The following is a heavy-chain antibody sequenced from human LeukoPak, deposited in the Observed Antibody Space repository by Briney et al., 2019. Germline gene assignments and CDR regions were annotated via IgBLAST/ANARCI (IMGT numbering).Heavy chain of an antibody. Sequence: SQTLSLTCAISGDSVSSNSAAWNWIRQSPSRGLELLGRTYYRSKWYNDYAVSVKSRITINPDTSKNQFSLQLNSVTPEDTAVYYCARDREYYYDSSGYTLGAFDIWGQGTMVTVSS. J-gene: IGHJ3*02. CDR1: GDSVSSNSAA. V-gene: IGHV6-1*01. CDR3: ARDREYYYDSSGYTLGAFDI. CDR2: TYYRSKWYN. D-gene: IGHD3-22*01.